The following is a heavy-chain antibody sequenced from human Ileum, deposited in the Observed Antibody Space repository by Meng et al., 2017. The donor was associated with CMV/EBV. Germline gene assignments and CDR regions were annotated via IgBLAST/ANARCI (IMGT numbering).Heavy chain of an antibody. CDR1: GGTFSSNT. Sequence: ASVKVSCKASGGTFSSNTISWVRQAPGQGLEWMGWISAYNGNTNYAQKLQGRVTMTTDTSTSTAYMELRSLRSDDTAVYYCAREAYYDFWSGYPNYYYYGMDVWGQGTTVTVSS. CDR2: ISAYNGNT. CDR3: AREAYYDFWSGYPNYYYYGMDV. D-gene: IGHD3-3*01. J-gene: IGHJ6*02. V-gene: IGHV1-18*01.